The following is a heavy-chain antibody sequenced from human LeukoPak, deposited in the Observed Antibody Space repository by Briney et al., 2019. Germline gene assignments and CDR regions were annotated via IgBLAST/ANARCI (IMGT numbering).Heavy chain of an antibody. CDR2: INPNSGGT. Sequence: ASVKVSCKASGYTFTGYYMHWVRQAPGQGLEWMGWINPNSGGTNYAQKFQGGVTMTRDTSISTAYMELSRLRSDDTAVYYCARGLNHGSGSYSLDYYYYGMDVWGQGTTVTVSS. V-gene: IGHV1-2*02. D-gene: IGHD3-10*01. J-gene: IGHJ6*02. CDR1: GYTFTGYY. CDR3: ARGLNHGSGSYSLDYYYYGMDV.